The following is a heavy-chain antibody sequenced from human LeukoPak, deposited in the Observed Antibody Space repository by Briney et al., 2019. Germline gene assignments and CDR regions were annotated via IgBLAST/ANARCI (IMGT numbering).Heavy chain of an antibody. CDR2: IRYDGSNK. CDR1: GFTFNSYG. Sequence: PEGSLRLSCAASGFTFNSYGMHCVRQAPGKGLEWVAFIRYDGSNKYYADSVKGRFTISRDNSKNTLYLQMNSLRAEDTAVYYCAKDLSSSFYFDYWGQGTLVTVSS. J-gene: IGHJ4*02. V-gene: IGHV3-30*02. D-gene: IGHD6-6*01. CDR3: AKDLSSSFYFDY.